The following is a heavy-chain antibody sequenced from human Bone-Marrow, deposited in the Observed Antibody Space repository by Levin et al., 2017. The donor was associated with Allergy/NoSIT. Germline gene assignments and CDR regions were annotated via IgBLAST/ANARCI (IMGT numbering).Heavy chain of an antibody. Sequence: SETLSLTCTVSGGSISSGGYYWSWIRQHPGKGLEWIGYIYYSGSTYYNPSLKSRVTISVDTSKNQFSLKLSSVTAADTAVYYWARRVLDYYDSSGYFDYWGQGTLVTVSS. CDR3: ARRVLDYYDSSGYFDY. V-gene: IGHV4-31*03. D-gene: IGHD3-22*01. CDR2: IYYSGST. J-gene: IGHJ4*02. CDR1: GGSISSGGYY.